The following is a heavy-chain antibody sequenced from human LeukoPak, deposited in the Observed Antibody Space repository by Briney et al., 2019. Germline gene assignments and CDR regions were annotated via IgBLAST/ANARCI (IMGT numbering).Heavy chain of an antibody. Sequence: RGSLRLSCAASGFTFSSYSMNWVRQAPGKGLEWVSSISSSSSYIYYADSVKGRFTISRDNAKNSLYLQMNSLRAEDTAVYYCASLGYRSGGSCYSAGWFDPWGQGTLVTVSS. CDR3: ASLGYRSGGSCYSAGWFDP. J-gene: IGHJ5*02. CDR2: ISSSSSYI. CDR1: GFTFSSYS. V-gene: IGHV3-21*01. D-gene: IGHD2-15*01.